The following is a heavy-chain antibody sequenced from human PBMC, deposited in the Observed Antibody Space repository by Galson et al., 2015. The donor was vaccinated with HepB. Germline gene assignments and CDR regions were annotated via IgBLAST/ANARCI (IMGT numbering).Heavy chain of an antibody. D-gene: IGHD6-6*01. Sequence: SLRLSCAASGFTFSSYGMHWVRQAPGKGLEWVAAISYDGSNKYYADSVKGRFTISRDNSKNTLYLQMNSLRAEDTAVYYCAKEADSSSFDYWGQGTLVTVSS. V-gene: IGHV3-30*18. J-gene: IGHJ4*02. CDR1: GFTFSSYG. CDR2: ISYDGSNK. CDR3: AKEADSSSFDY.